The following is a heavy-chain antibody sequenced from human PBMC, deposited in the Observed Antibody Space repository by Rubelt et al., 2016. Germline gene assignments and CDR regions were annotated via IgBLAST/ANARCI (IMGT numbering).Heavy chain of an antibody. CDR3: AREAYSGRYPLIDY. CDR2: ISAYNGNT. CDR1: GYTFTTYG. V-gene: IGHV1-18*01. Sequence: QVQLVQSGAEVKKPGASVKVSCKASGYTFTTYGINWVRQAPGQGLEWMGWISAYNGNTNHAQKLQGRVTMTTDTATRTAVMELRSRRSDGTAVYYCAREAYSGRYPLIDYWGQGTLVTVSS. D-gene: IGHD1-26*01. J-gene: IGHJ4*02.